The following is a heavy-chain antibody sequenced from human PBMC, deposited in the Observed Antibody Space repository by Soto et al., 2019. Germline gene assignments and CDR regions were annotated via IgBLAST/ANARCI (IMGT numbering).Heavy chain of an antibody. CDR3: AGSPAMVRGVTDYYFDY. J-gene: IGHJ4*02. Sequence: QVQLVQSGAEVKKPGSSVKVSCQASGGTFSNYGMNWVRQAPGQGLEWMGGIIPILETTSYAQKFQGRVTITADKYTRTAYMEVSRLRSDDTAVYYCAGSPAMVRGVTDYYFDYWGQGTLVTVSS. D-gene: IGHD3-10*01. V-gene: IGHV1-69*06. CDR1: GGTFSNYG. CDR2: IIPILETT.